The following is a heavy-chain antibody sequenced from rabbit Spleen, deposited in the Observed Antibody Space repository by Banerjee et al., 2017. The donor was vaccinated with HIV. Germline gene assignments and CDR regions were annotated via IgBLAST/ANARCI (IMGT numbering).Heavy chain of an antibody. J-gene: IGHJ2*01. D-gene: IGHD1-1*01. V-gene: IGHV1S45*01. CDR2: IDTNDGDT. CDR1: GFSFSGSYW. Sequence: QEQLEESGGDLVKPGASLTLTCTASGFSFSGSYWICWVRQAPGKGPEWIACIDTNDGDTDYANWPKGRFTISKTSSTTVTLQMTSLTAADTATYFCARNYVNAFDPWGQGTLVTVS. CDR3: ARNYVNAFDP.